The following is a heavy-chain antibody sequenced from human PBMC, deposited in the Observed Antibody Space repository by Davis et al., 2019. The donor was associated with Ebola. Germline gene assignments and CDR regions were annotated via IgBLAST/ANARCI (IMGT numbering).Heavy chain of an antibody. J-gene: IGHJ4*02. V-gene: IGHV1-2*04. CDR3: ARGGYCTGGVCYYFDY. CDR2: INPNSGGT. D-gene: IGHD2-8*02. Sequence: AASVKVSCKASGYTFTGYYMHWVRPPPGQGLEWMGWINPNSGGTNYAQKFQGWVTMTRDTSISTAYMELSRLRSDDTAVYYCARGGYCTGGVCYYFDYWGQGTLVTVSS. CDR1: GYTFTGYY.